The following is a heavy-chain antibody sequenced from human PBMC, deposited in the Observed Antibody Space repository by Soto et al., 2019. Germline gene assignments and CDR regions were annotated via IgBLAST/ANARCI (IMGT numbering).Heavy chain of an antibody. CDR2: FCDSVST. D-gene: IGHD2-2*01. V-gene: IGHV4-59*01. J-gene: IGHJ5*02. CDR1: GGSIKYYY. Sequence: PSETLSLTCTVSGGSIKYYYWNWIRRPPGKELEWMGHFCDSVSTNYNPSLKSRVTISVDTSKSKFSLKLTSMTDADTGVYYCAREPQYCSSSSCYHWFVLWGQGTLVTVS. CDR3: AREPQYCSSSSCYHWFVL.